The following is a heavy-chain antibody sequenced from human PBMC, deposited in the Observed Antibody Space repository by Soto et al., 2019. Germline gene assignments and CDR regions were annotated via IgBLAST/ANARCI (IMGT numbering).Heavy chain of an antibody. V-gene: IGHV1-46*01. CDR2: INPGGGST. Sequence: QVQLVQSGAEVKKPGASVKVSCKASGYTFTDYYIHWVRQAPVQGLEWMGMINPGGGSTDYAQKCRGRVTMTRDTSSGTVYMELGSLRSDDTAVYYCGRPPFSGCINAVCYPVDYWGQGTLVTVSS. D-gene: IGHD2-8*01. CDR3: GRPPFSGCINAVCYPVDY. J-gene: IGHJ4*02. CDR1: GYTFTDYY.